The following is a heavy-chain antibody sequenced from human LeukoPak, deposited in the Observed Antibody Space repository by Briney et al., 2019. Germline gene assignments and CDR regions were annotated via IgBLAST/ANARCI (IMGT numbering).Heavy chain of an antibody. Sequence: SETLSLTSTVSGGSISSYYWSWIRQPPGKGLEWIGYIYYSGSTNYNPSLKSRVTISVDTSKNQFSLKLSSVTAADTAVYYCAKDLDYTTYGYYFDYWGQGTLVTVSS. CDR3: AKDLDYTTYGYYFDY. J-gene: IGHJ4*02. D-gene: IGHD4-11*01. CDR1: GGSISSYY. V-gene: IGHV4-59*01. CDR2: IYYSGST.